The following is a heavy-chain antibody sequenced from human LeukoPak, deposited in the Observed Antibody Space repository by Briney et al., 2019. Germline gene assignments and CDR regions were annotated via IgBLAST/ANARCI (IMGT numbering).Heavy chain of an antibody. Sequence: ASVKVSCKASGYTFTGYYLHWVRQAPGQGLEWMGWIKPNSGGINYAQKFQGRVTMTSDTSISTAYMELSWLRSDDTAVYYCAGGDTAWYYYGMDVWGQGTTVTVSS. CDR1: GYTFTGYY. V-gene: IGHV1-2*02. D-gene: IGHD5-18*01. CDR3: AGGDTAWYYYGMDV. CDR2: IKPNSGGI. J-gene: IGHJ6*02.